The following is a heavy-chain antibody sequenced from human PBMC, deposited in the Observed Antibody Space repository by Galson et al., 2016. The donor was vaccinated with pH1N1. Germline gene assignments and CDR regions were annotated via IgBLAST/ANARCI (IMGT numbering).Heavy chain of an antibody. D-gene: IGHD5-24*01. J-gene: IGHJ4*02. CDR1: GGSISSDY. CDR2: IYYSGSP. Sequence: SETLSLTCTVSGGSISSDYWSWIRQPPGKGLEWIGYIYYSGSPNYNPSLKSRVTISVDTSKNHFSLKLSSVTAADTAVYYCARMGGSGEMGFYFDYWGQGTLVTVSS. V-gene: IGHV4-59*08. CDR3: ARMGGSGEMGFYFDY.